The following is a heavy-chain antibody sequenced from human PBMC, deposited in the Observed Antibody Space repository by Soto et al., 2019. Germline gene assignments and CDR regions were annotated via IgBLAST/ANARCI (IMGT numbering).Heavy chain of an antibody. D-gene: IGHD6-19*01. J-gene: IGHJ6*02. CDR2: IYYSGST. CDR3: ARGAGWANYGMDV. Sequence: SETLSLTCTVSGGSISNSYWSWIRQSPGKGLEWIGYIYYSGSTNYNPSLKSRVTISVDTSKNQFSLKLNSVTAADTAVYYCARGAGWANYGMDVWGQGTTVTVSS. CDR1: GGSISNSY. V-gene: IGHV4-59*01.